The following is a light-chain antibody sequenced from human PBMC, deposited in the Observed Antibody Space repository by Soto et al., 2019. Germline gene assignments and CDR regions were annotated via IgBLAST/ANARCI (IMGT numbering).Light chain of an antibody. CDR2: GAS. CDR1: QRVNNT. J-gene: IGKJ1*01. CDR3: QQFNKWPPST. V-gene: IGKV3-15*01. Sequence: EIVMTQSPATLSLSAGERAALACRASQRVNNTLAWYQQKPGQAPRLLIYGASTSATGIPARLSRSRSGGELALTISSLPSEDFAVYSCQQFNKWPPSTFGQGTKVDI.